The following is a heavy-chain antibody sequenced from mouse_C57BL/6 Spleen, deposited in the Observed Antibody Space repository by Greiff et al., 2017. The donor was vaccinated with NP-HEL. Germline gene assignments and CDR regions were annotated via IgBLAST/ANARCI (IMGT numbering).Heavy chain of an antibody. CDR3: ARFYYGNYYAMDY. CDR2: IYPRSGNT. J-gene: IGHJ4*01. Sequence: VQLQQSGAELARPGASVKLSCKASGYTFTSYGISWVKQRTGQGLEWIGEIYPRSGNTYYNEKFKGTATLTADQSSSTAYMELRSLTSEDSAVYFCARFYYGNYYAMDYWGQGTSVTVSS. D-gene: IGHD2-1*01. V-gene: IGHV1-81*01. CDR1: GYTFTSYG.